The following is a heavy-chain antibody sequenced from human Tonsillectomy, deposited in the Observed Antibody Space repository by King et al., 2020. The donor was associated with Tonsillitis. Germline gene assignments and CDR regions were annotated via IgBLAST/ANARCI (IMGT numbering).Heavy chain of an antibody. D-gene: IGHD5-18*01. J-gene: IGHJ3*02. CDR1: GGSISSYY. V-gene: IGHV4-59*01. CDR3: ARGGPWIQLWSGAFDI. CDR2: IYYSGST. Sequence: QLQESGPGLVKPSETLSLTCTVSGGSISSYYWSWIRQPPGKGLEWIGYIYYSGSTNYNPSLKSRVTISVDTSKNQFSLKLSSVTAADTAVYYCARGGPWIQLWSGAFDIWGQGTMVTVSS.